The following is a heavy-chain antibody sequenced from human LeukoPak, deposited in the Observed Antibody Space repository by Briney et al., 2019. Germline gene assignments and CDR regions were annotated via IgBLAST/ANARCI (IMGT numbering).Heavy chain of an antibody. CDR3: ARDSNISGWYGAYYYYYGMDV. CDR1: GFTFSSYE. Sequence: PGGSLRLSCAASGFTFSSYEMNWVRQAPGRGLEWVSYISSSGSTIYYADSVKGRFTISRDNAKNSLYMQMNSLRAEDTAVYYCARDSNISGWYGAYYYYYGMDVWGQGTTVTVSS. J-gene: IGHJ6*02. D-gene: IGHD6-19*01. CDR2: ISSSGSTI. V-gene: IGHV3-48*03.